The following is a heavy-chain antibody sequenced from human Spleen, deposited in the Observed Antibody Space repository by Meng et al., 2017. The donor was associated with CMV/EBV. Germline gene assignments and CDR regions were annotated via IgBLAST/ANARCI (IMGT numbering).Heavy chain of an antibody. D-gene: IGHD6-13*01. CDR3: ARDLAAAGIHWFDP. J-gene: IGHJ5*02. CDR1: GASINHDHYC. Sequence: SGASINHDHYCWGWIRQPPGKGLEWIGNFCYSGTTSYNPSLNSRVSMSVDTSKSRFSLTLRSVAAADTALYYCARDLAAAGIHWFDPWGQGTLVTVSS. CDR2: FCYSGTT. V-gene: IGHV4-39*02.